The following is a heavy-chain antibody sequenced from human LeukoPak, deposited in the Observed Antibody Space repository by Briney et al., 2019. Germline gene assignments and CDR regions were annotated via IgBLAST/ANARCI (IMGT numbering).Heavy chain of an antibody. D-gene: IGHD1-1*01. V-gene: IGHV4-4*02. CDR1: GGSISSSDW. Sequence: SETLSLTCAVSGGSISSSDWWSWVRQPPGKGLEWIGEIYHSGSTNYNPSLKSRVTISVDTSKNQFSLKLSSVTAADTAVYYCASANWYSYYYYMDVWGKGTTVTVSS. CDR3: ASANWYSYYYYMDV. CDR2: IYHSGST. J-gene: IGHJ6*03.